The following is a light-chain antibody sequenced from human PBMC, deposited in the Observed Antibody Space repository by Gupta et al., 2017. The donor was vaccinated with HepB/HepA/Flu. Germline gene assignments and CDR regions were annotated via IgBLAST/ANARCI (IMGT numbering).Light chain of an antibody. CDR2: GTS. Sequence: EIVLTQSPGTLSLSPGERATLSCRASKSFSRTFLAWYQQKAGQAPRLLIYGTSSRATGIPDRFSGSGSGTDFTLTISRLEPEDFAVYYCQQYGGSPLTFGGGTKVEIK. V-gene: IGKV3-20*01. J-gene: IGKJ4*01. CDR3: QQYGGSPLT. CDR1: KSFSRTF.